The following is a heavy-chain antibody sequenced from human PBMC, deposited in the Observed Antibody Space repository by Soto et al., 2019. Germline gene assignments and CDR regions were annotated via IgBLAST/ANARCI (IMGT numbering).Heavy chain of an antibody. CDR1: GFTFSNYY. CDR3: SRENWFQDY. D-gene: IGHD3-9*01. Sequence: EVRLVESGGGLVQPGGSLRLSCAASGFTFSNYYMTWVRQAPGKGLEWVASIKYDGNEQNYVDSVKGRFTISRDNAKNSLYQQMNSLRAEDTALYYCSRENWFQDYWGQGTLVTVSS. CDR2: IKYDGNEQ. J-gene: IGHJ4*02. V-gene: IGHV3-7*03.